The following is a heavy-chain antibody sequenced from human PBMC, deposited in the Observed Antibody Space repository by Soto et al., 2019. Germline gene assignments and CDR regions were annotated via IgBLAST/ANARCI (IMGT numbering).Heavy chain of an antibody. V-gene: IGHV1-8*02. Sequence: ASVKVSCKASGYTFTDNDVSWVRQATGQGLEWMGWMNPGSGDTGYAQKFQGRVTMTRDISIATAYMELNSLTSEDTAIYYCARMESFYSLNWFDPWGESTLVTVSS. CDR3: ARMESFYSLNWFDP. CDR2: MNPGSGDT. D-gene: IGHD3-16*02. J-gene: IGHJ5*02. CDR1: GYTFTDND.